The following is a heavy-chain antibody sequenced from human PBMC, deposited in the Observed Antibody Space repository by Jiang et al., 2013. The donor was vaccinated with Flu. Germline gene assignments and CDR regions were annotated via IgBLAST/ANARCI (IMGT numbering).Heavy chain of an antibody. CDR2: IDPNSGVT. CDR3: AKEWSAGTWGDM. D-gene: IGHD3-10*01. J-gene: IGHJ3*02. Sequence: SGAEVKKPGASVKVSCKTSGYTFSDNYIHWVRQAPGQGLEWMGWIDPNSGVTNYAQKFQGRVTLTRDMSTTTAYMELSRLTSDDTAVYYCAKEWSAGTWGDMWGQGTMVTVSS. CDR1: GYTFSDNY. V-gene: IGHV1-2*02.